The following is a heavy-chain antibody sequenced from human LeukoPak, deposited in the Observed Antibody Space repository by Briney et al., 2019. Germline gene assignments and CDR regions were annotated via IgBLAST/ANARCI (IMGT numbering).Heavy chain of an antibody. CDR2: IYYSGTT. Sequence: SETLSLTCTVSVGSIRSYYWSWIRQPPGKGLEWIGYIYYSGTTKYNPSLKSRVTISVDTSKNQFSLKLSSVTAADTAVYYCARDDSSGYIYFRHWGQGTLVTVSS. D-gene: IGHD3-22*01. CDR1: VGSIRSYY. CDR3: ARDDSSGYIYFRH. J-gene: IGHJ1*01. V-gene: IGHV4-59*01.